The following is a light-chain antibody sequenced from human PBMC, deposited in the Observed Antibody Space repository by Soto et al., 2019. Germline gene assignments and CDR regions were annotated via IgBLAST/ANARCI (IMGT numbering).Light chain of an antibody. J-gene: IGLJ2*01. V-gene: IGLV1-47*01. Sequence: QSVLTQPPSASGTPGQRVTISCSGSSSNIGSNYVYWYQQLPGTAPKLLIYRNNQRPSGVPDRFSGSKSGTSVSLAISGLRSEDEADYYCAAWDDSLSVLFGGGNKLTVL. CDR1: SSNIGSNY. CDR3: AAWDDSLSVL. CDR2: RNN.